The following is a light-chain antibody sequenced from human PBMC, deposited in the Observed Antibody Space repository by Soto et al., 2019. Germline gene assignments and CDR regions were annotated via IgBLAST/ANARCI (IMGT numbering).Light chain of an antibody. CDR2: GAS. CDR1: QSVSSNL. J-gene: IGKJ1*01. V-gene: IGKV3-20*01. Sequence: EIVMTQSPGTLSLTPGERATLSCRASQSVSSNLLAWYQQKPGQAPRLLIYGASSRATGIPDRFSGSGSGTDFTLTISRLEPEDFAVYYCQQYGSSQTFGQGTKV. CDR3: QQYGSSQT.